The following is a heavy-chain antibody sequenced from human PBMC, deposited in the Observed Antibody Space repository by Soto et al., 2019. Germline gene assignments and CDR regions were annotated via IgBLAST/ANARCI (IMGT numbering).Heavy chain of an antibody. D-gene: IGHD3-22*01. J-gene: IGHJ3*02. CDR2: IIPIFGTA. CDR3: ARAPYYYDSSGYYFPDDAFDI. CDR1: GGTFSSYA. Sequence: ASVKVSCKASGGTFSSYAISWVRQAPGQGLEWMGGIIPIFGTANYAQKFQGRVTITADESTSTAYMELSSLGSEDTAVYYCARAPYYYDSSGYYFPDDAFDIWGQGTMVTVS. V-gene: IGHV1-69*13.